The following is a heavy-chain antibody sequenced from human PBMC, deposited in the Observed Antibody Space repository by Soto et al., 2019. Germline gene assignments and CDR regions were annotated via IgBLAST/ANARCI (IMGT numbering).Heavy chain of an antibody. CDR3: VRGPYSSVYLYYLDY. V-gene: IGHV1-46*01. CDR1: GDMFTYYY. Sequence: ASVKVSCKASGDMFTYYYIHWVRQGPGQGLEWMGIINPNSGTTTYAQSFQGRVTMTRDTSTSTVYMELTSLTSEDTAIYYCVRGPYSSVYLYYLDYWGQGRLVTVSS. J-gene: IGHJ4*02. D-gene: IGHD1-26*01. CDR2: INPNSGTT.